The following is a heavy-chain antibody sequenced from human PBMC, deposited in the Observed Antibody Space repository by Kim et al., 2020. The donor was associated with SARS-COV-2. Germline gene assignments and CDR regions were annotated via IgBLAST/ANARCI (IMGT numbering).Heavy chain of an antibody. CDR3: ARGRSPDSGYDPDSPPSAG. CDR2: INHSGST. CDR1: GGSFSGYY. D-gene: IGHD5-12*01. J-gene: IGHJ4*02. V-gene: IGHV4-34*01. Sequence: SETLSLTCAVYGGSFSGYYWSWIRQPPGKGLEWIGEINHSGSTNYNPSLKSRVTISVDTSKNQFSLKLSSVTAADTAVYYCARGRSPDSGYDPDSPPSAGWGQGTLVTVSS.